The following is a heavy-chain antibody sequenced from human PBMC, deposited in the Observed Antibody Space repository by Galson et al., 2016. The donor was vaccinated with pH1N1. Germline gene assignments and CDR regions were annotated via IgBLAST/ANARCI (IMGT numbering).Heavy chain of an antibody. V-gene: IGHV3-7*01. CDR2: IKRDASEK. J-gene: IGHJ4*02. CDR1: GFTFSGFW. D-gene: IGHD3-9*01. Sequence: LRLSCAASGFTFSGFWMSWVRQAPAKGLEWVASIKRDASEKYYLDSAKGRWTISRDNVKNSLFPQLNNLRVDDTAVYYCVRLVDDAVTGYPLHFDFWGQGALVTVST. CDR3: VRLVDDAVTGYPLHFDF.